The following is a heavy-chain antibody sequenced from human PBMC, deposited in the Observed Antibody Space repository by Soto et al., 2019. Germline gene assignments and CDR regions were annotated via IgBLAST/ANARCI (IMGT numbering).Heavy chain of an antibody. CDR2: IYYSGST. J-gene: IGHJ6*03. CDR1: GGSISSYY. CDR3: ARVGDFWSGSHYYYYMDV. Sequence: QVQLQESGPGLVKPSETLSLTCTVSGGSISSYYWSRIRQPPGKGLEWIGYIYYSGSTNYNPSLKSRVTISVDTSKNQFSLKLSSVTAADTAVYYCARVGDFWSGSHYYYYMDVWGKGTTVTVSS. D-gene: IGHD3-3*01. V-gene: IGHV4-59*01.